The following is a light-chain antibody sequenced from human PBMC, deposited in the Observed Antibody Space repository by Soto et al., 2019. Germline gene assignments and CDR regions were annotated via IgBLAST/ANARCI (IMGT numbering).Light chain of an antibody. V-gene: IGLV3-1*01. CDR1: KLGDTY. Sequence: SYELTQPPSVSVSSGQTASITCFGEKLGDTYTSWYQHRPGQSPVLVIYQDTKRPSGIPERFSGSNSGNTATLTISGTQAMDEADYYCQAWDSSTEDVVFGGGTKLTVL. CDR3: QAWDSSTEDVV. J-gene: IGLJ2*01. CDR2: QDT.